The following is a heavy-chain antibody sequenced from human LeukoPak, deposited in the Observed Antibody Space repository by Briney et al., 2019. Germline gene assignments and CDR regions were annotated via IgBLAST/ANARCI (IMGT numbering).Heavy chain of an antibody. Sequence: SVKVSCKASGGTFSSYAISWVRQAPGQGLEWMGGIIPIFGTANYAQKFQGRVTIIADESTSTAYMELSSLRSEDTAVYYCARGEDGYNYDYYYYYGMDVWGQGTTVTVSS. CDR1: GGTFSSYA. D-gene: IGHD5-24*01. J-gene: IGHJ6*02. CDR2: IIPIFGTA. V-gene: IGHV1-69*13. CDR3: ARGEDGYNYDYYYYYGMDV.